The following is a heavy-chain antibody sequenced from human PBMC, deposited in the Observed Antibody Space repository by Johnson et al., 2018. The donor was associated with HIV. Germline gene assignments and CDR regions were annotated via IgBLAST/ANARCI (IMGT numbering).Heavy chain of an antibody. CDR1: GFSFSDHF. CDR3: TRDRDGVGVS. Sequence: MLLVESGGALVQPGGSLRLSCVASGFSFSDHFMDWVRQAPGKGLEWIGRIRNKDKRYSTEYAASVKGRFTISRDDSKNSLSLQMSSLKTEDTAVYYCTRDRDGVGVSWGQGTMVTVSS. V-gene: IGHV3-72*01. J-gene: IGHJ3*01. CDR2: IRNKDKRYST. D-gene: IGHD3-10*01.